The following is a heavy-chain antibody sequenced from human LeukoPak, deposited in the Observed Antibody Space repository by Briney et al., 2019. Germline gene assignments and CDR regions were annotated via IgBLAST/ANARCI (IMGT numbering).Heavy chain of an antibody. CDR2: IYSGGNT. Sequence: AGGSLRLSCAASGFNVSSNYLSWVRQAPGKGLEWVSLIYSGGNTYYADSVKGRFTISRDNSKNTLYLQMDSLRGEDTAVYYCAKDPYRVIVATGNYLDPWGQGTLVTVSS. V-gene: IGHV3-53*05. J-gene: IGHJ5*02. CDR3: AKDPYRVIVATGNYLDP. CDR1: GFNVSSNY. D-gene: IGHD2-21*01.